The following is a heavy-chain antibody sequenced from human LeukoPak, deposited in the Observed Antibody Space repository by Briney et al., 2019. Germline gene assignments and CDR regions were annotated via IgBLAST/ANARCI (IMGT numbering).Heavy chain of an antibody. J-gene: IGHJ5*02. CDR1: GGSISSYY. CDR2: IYTSGST. D-gene: IGHD6-13*01. Sequence: SETLSLTCTVSGGSISSYYWSWIRQPAGKGLEWIGRIYTSGSTNYNPSLKSRVTMSVDTSKNQFSLKLSSVTAADTAVYYCARDLGSSSWYELGWFDPWGQGTLVTVSS. CDR3: ARDLGSSSWYELGWFDP. V-gene: IGHV4-4*07.